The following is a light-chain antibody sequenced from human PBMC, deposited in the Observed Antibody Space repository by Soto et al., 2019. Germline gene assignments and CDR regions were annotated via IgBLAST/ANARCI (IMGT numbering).Light chain of an antibody. CDR1: QSVSSSY. V-gene: IGKV3D-20*02. CDR2: GAS. J-gene: IGKJ4*01. CDR3: QQRYNWPLT. Sequence: EIVLTQSPGTLSLSPGERATLSCRASQSVSSSYLVWHQQKPGQAPRLLIYGASSRPTGIPDRFSGSGSGTDFTLTISSLEPEDFAVYYCQQRYNWPLTFGGGTKVDIK.